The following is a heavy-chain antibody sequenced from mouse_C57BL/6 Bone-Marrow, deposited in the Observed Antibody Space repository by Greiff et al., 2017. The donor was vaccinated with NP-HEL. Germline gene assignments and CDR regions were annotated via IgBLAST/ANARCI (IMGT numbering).Heavy chain of an antibody. D-gene: IGHD1-1*01. J-gene: IGHJ1*03. Sequence: QVQLKESGPGLVAPSQSLSITCTVSGFSLTSYAISWVRQPPGKGLEWLGVIWTGGGTNYNSALNSRLSISKDNSKSQVYLRRNSLQTDDTARYYGAGIGYGSSYVESVLYFDVWGTGTTVTVSS. V-gene: IGHV2-9-1*01. CDR1: GFSLTSYA. CDR2: IWTGGGT. CDR3: AGIGYGSSYVESVLYFDV.